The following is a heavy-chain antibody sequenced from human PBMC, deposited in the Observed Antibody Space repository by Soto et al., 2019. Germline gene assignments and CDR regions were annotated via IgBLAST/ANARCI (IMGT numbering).Heavy chain of an antibody. J-gene: IGHJ4*02. CDR2: IYHSGST. CDR1: GVSISRGGYS. D-gene: IGHD2-15*01. V-gene: IGHV4-30-2*01. Sequence: SETLSLTCAVSGVSISRGGYSWSWIRQPPGKGLEWIGYIYHSGSTYYNPSLKSRVTISVDRSKNQFSLKLSSVTAADTAVYYCARGQVVAAQHWGQGTLVTVSS. CDR3: ARGQVVAAQH.